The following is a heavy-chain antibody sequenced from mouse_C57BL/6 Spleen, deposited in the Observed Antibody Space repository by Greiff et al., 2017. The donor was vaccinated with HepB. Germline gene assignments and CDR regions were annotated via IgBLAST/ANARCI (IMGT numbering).Heavy chain of an antibody. V-gene: IGHV1-54*01. CDR3: ARERGGGEY. CDR1: GYAFTNYL. CDR2: INPGSGGT. Sequence: QVQLQQSGAELVRPGTSVKVSCKASGYAFTNYLIEWVKQRPGQGLEWIGVINPGSGGTNYNEKFKGKATLTADKSSSTAYMQLSSLTSEDSAVYFCARERGGGEYRGQGTPLSVSS. J-gene: IGHJ2*01.